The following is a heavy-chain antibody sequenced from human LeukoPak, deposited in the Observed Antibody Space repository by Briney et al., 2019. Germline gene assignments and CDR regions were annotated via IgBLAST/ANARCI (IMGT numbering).Heavy chain of an antibody. CDR2: TIPVYGTT. CDR1: GGTFSSYA. Sequence: SVKVSCKASGGTFSSYAISWVRQAPGQGLEWMGGTIPVYGTTNYAQRFQGRVTVTADESTGTVYMELNTLRSEDTAVYYCARAGPPSRDYYYYMDVWGTGTMVTVAS. V-gene: IGHV1-69*13. J-gene: IGHJ6*03. CDR3: ARAGPPSRDYYYYMDV.